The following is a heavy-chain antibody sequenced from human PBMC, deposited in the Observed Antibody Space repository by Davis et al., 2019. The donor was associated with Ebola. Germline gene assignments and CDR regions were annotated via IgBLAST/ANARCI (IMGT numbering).Heavy chain of an antibody. Sequence: SETLSLTCPLSGGSISSYYWSWIRQPPGKGLEWIGYIYYSGSTNYNPSLKSRVTISVDTSKNQFSLKLSSVTAAETAVYYCARATYGDCFDYWGQGTLVTVSS. D-gene: IGHD4-17*01. V-gene: IGHV4-59*01. CDR3: ARATYGDCFDY. J-gene: IGHJ4*02. CDR2: IYYSGST. CDR1: GGSISSYY.